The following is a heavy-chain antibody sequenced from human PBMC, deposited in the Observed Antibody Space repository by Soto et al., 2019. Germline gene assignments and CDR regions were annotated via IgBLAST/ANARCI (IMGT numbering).Heavy chain of an antibody. V-gene: IGHV4-30-4*01. Sequence: QVQLQESGPGLVKPSQTLSLTCTVSGGSISNGDYYWNWIRQPPGKGLEWIGSIYYTGITYYNPSLKSRVTMSLDTSKNQFSLKLSSATAADTAMHYCTRTSAVEGDYWGQGILVTVSS. CDR1: GGSISNGDYY. J-gene: IGHJ4*02. CDR3: TRTSAVEGDY. D-gene: IGHD2-15*01. CDR2: IYYTGIT.